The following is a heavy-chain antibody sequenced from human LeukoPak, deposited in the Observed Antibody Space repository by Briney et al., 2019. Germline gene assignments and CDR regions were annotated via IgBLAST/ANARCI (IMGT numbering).Heavy chain of an antibody. Sequence: GGSLRLSCVGSGFTFSVHWVRQVPGTGLEWLTFIRHDGTDQRYADSVRGRFTISRDNSKNTVYLQMNSLRPEDTALYYCAKDGNWASVSWGQGTLVTASS. CDR2: IRHDGTDQ. CDR3: AKDGNWASVS. J-gene: IGHJ5*02. V-gene: IGHV3-30*02. D-gene: IGHD7-27*01. CDR1: GFTFS.